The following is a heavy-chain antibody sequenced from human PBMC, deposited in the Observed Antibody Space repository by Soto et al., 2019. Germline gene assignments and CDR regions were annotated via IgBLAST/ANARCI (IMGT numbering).Heavy chain of an antibody. D-gene: IGHD5-12*01. V-gene: IGHV5-10-1*01. J-gene: IGHJ6*02. CDR3: ATLVATSSYYYYGMDV. Sequence: GEALKISCKGSGYSFTSYWISWVRQMPGKGLEWMGRIDPSDSHTIYSPSFQGHVTISADKSISTAYLQWSSLKASDTAMYYCATLVATSSYYYYGMDVWGQGTTVTVSS. CDR2: IDPSDSHT. CDR1: GYSFTSYW.